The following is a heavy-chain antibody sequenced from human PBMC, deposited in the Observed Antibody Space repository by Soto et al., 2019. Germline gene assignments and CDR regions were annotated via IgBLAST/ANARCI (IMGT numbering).Heavy chain of an antibody. J-gene: IGHJ4*02. CDR2: ISSSGGST. D-gene: IGHD6-13*01. V-gene: IGHV3-23*01. CDR1: GFTFSSYA. CDR3: AKVKAAAGSDY. Sequence: GGSLRLSCAASGFTFSSYAMSWVRQAPGKGLEWVSVISSSGGSTNYADSVKGRFTISRDNSRTTLYLQMNSLRAEDTAVYYCAKVKAAAGSDYWGQGTLVTVS.